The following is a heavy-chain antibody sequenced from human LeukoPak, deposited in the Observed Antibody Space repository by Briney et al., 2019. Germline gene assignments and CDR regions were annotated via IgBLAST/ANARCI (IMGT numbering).Heavy chain of an antibody. Sequence: SETLSLTCTVSGGSIGSYYWSWIRQPPGKGLEWIGCIYYSGSTNYNPSLKSRVTISVDTSKNQFSLKLSSVTAADTAVYYCAVSGSYYPVFDYWGQGTLVTVSS. J-gene: IGHJ4*02. V-gene: IGHV4-59*01. D-gene: IGHD1-26*01. CDR2: IYYSGST. CDR1: GGSIGSYY. CDR3: AVSGSYYPVFDY.